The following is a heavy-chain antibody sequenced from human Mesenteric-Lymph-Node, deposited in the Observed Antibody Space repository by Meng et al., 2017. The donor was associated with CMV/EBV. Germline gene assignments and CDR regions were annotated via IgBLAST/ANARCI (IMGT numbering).Heavy chain of an antibody. V-gene: IGHV3-21*01. Sequence: GESLKISCTTSGFTFTSYGMHWVRQAPGKGLEWVSSITASSSFTNYIDSVKGRFTISRDNAKNPLYLQMNSLRGEDTAVYYCATDSSGYSSSGVFDIWGRGTMVTVSS. D-gene: IGHD3-22*01. CDR3: ATDSSGYSSSGVFDI. J-gene: IGHJ3*02. CDR1: GFTFTSYG. CDR2: ITASSSFT.